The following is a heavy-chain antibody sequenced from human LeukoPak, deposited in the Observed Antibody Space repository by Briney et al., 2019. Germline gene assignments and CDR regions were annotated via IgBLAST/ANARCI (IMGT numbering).Heavy chain of an antibody. D-gene: IGHD2-21*02. CDR2: IYYSGST. J-gene: IGHJ4*02. Sequence: PSETLSLTCTVSGGSISSSSYYWGWIRQPPGKGLEWIGSIYYSGSTYYNPSLKSRVTISVDTSKNQFSLKLSSVTAADTAVYYCARDDAVVTAINDYWGQGTLVTVSS. CDR3: ARDDAVVTAINDY. CDR1: GGSISSSSYY. V-gene: IGHV4-39*02.